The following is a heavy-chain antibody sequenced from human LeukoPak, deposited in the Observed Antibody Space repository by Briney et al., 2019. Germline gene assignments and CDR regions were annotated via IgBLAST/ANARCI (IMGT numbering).Heavy chain of an antibody. V-gene: IGHV4-59*01. CDR2: IYYSGST. Sequence: SETLSLTCAVSGASTTSYYWSWIRQPPGKGLEWIGYIYYSGSTNYNPSLKSRVTISVDTSKNQFSLKLSSVTAADTAVYYCARARRDGYNHFDYWGQGTLVTVSS. J-gene: IGHJ4*02. D-gene: IGHD5-24*01. CDR3: ARARRDGYNHFDY. CDR1: GASTTSYY.